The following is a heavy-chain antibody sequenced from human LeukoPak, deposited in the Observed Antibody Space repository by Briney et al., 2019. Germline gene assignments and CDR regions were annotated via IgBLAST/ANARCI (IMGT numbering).Heavy chain of an antibody. J-gene: IGHJ4*02. CDR2: MSGNGGSI. D-gene: IGHD3-3*01. V-gene: IGHV3-23*01. CDR1: GFTFSGHA. CDR3: AKDYDFWSGYYPD. Sequence: GGSLRLSCAASGFTFSGHAMGWVRQAPGKRLEWVSAMSGNGGSIGYADSVKGRFTISRDNSKNTLYLQMNSLRAEDTAVYYCAKDYDFWSGYYPDWGQGTLVTVSS.